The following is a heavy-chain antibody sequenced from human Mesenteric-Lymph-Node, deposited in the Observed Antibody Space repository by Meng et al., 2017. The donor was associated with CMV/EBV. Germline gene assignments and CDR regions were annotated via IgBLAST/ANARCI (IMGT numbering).Heavy chain of an antibody. D-gene: IGHD5-12*01. V-gene: IGHV3-53*05. CDR2: IYSGGST. CDR3: AQGSGYETFDY. Sequence: GESLKISCAASGLSVSYNYMIWVRQAPGKGLEWVSVIYSGGSTYYADSVKGRFTISRDNSKNTLYLQMNSLRAEDAAVYYCAQGSGYETFDYWGQGTLVTVPQ. CDR1: GLSVSYNY. J-gene: IGHJ4*02.